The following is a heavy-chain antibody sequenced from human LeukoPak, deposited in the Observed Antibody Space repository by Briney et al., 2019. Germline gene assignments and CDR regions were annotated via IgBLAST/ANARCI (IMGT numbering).Heavy chain of an antibody. CDR3: ARVGSEVGCTGGSCYLGY. CDR2: ITGSGSST. D-gene: IGHD2-15*01. V-gene: IGHV3-23*01. Sequence: GGSLRLSCAASGFTFSRFAMTWVRQAPGKGLEWVSAITGSGSSTYYADSVKGRFTISRDNSKNTLYLQMNSLRADDTAVYYCARVGSEVGCTGGSCYLGYWGQGTLVTVSS. CDR1: GFTFSRFA. J-gene: IGHJ4*02.